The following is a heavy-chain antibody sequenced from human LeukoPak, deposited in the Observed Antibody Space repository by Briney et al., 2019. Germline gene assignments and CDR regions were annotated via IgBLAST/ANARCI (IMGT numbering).Heavy chain of an antibody. V-gene: IGHV3-43D*03. CDR3: AKENYDFWSGMVH. J-gene: IGHJ4*02. D-gene: IGHD3-3*01. Sequence: PGGSLRLSCAASGFTFDDYAMHWVRQAPGKGLEGVSLISWDGGRTYYADSVKGRFTISKDNSTNSLYLQMNSLRAEDTALYYCAKENYDFWSGMVHWGQGTLVTVYS. CDR2: ISWDGGRT. CDR1: GFTFDDYA.